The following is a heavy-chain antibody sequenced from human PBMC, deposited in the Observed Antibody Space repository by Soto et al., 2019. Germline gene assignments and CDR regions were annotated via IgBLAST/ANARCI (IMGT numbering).Heavy chain of an antibody. J-gene: IGHJ6*03. D-gene: IGHD6-13*01. CDR1: GDKFSSFT. CDR2: IVSFAGVP. Sequence: QVQLVQSGAEVRNPGSSVKVSCKASGDKFSSFTISWVRQAPGQGLEWMARIVSFAGVPIYAQLFQGRISITADSASSTADMWLTSLTADDTAVYYCAREPSIAAVGIPLYSYYYMDVWGEGTAVTVSS. CDR3: AREPSIAAVGIPLYSYYYMDV. V-gene: IGHV1-69*08.